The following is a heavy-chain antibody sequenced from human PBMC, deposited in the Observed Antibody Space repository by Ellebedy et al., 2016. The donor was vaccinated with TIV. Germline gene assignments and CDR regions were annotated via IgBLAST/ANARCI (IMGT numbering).Heavy chain of an antibody. CDR3: AIETVATIQPIDY. CDR2: IYYSGST. Sequence: SETLSLTCTVSGGSISSSSYYWGWIRQPPGKGLEWIGSIYYSGSTYYNPSLKSRVTISVDTSKNQFSRKLSSVTAADTAVYYCAIETVATIQPIDYWGQGTLVSVSS. V-gene: IGHV4-39*02. D-gene: IGHD5-12*01. CDR1: GGSISSSSYY. J-gene: IGHJ4*02.